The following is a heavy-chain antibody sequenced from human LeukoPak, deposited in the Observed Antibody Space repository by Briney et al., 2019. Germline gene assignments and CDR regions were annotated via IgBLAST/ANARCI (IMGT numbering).Heavy chain of an antibody. Sequence: SETLSLTCSVSGGSISSSSHYWDWIRQPPGKGLEWIGYIYYSGSTNYNPSLKSRVTISVDTSKNQFSLKLSSVTAADTAVYYCARVVRYCSSTSCSNYFDYWGQGTLVTVSS. CDR3: ARVVRYCSSTSCSNYFDY. D-gene: IGHD2-2*01. CDR1: GGSISSSSHY. V-gene: IGHV4-61*05. CDR2: IYYSGST. J-gene: IGHJ4*02.